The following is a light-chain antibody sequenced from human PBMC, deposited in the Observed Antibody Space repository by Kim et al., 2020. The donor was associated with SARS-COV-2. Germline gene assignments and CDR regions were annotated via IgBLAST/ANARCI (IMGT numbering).Light chain of an antibody. V-gene: IGLV3-1*01. Sequence: SYELTQPPSVSVSPGLTASITCSGDKLGDKYACWYQQKPGQSPVLVIYQDSKRPSGIPERFSGSNSGNTATLTISGTQAMDEADYYCQAWDSGTAVFGTGTKVTV. CDR3: QAWDSGTAV. J-gene: IGLJ1*01. CDR2: QDS. CDR1: KLGDKY.